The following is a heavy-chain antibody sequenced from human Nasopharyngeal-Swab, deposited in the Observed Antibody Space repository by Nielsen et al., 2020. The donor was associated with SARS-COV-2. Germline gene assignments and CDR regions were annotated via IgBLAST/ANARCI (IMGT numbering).Heavy chain of an antibody. J-gene: IGHJ3*02. CDR1: GGSISSYY. D-gene: IGHD3-16*01. CDR2: IYYSGST. Sequence: LRLSCTVSGGSISSYYWSWIRQPPGKGLEWIGYIYYSGSTNYNPSLKGRVTISVDTSKNQFSLKLSSVTAADTAVYYCARNPFEFDAFDIWGQGTMVTVSS. V-gene: IGHV4-59*01. CDR3: ARNPFEFDAFDI.